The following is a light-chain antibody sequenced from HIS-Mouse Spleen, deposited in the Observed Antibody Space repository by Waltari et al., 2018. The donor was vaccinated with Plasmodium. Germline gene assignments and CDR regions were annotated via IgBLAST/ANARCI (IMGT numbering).Light chain of an antibody. J-gene: IGLJ3*02. V-gene: IGLV3-10*01. CDR3: YSTDSSGNHRV. CDR2: EAR. CDR1: PLPKKY. Sequence: SYELTQPPSVSVSPGQTSRITCSGDPLPKKYANWNQLKSGQAPVLVIYEARKRPSGIPERFSGSSSGTMATLTISGAQVEDEADYYCYSTDSSGNHRVFGGGTKLTVL.